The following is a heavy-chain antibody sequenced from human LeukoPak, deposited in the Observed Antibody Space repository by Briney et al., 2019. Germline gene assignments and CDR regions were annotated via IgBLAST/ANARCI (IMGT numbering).Heavy chain of an antibody. CDR3: ARGISGRRSMGLWDLLFDY. D-gene: IGHD2/OR15-2a*01. CDR1: GDSISSGNTY. V-gene: IGHV4-61*02. CDR2: LYTSGST. Sequence: PSETLSLTCTVSGDSISSGNTYWNWIRQPAGKGLEWIGRLYTSGSTNYNPSLKSRVTISVDTSKNQFSLKLSSVTAADTAVYYCARGISGRRSMGLWDLLFDYWGQGTLVTVSS. J-gene: IGHJ4*02.